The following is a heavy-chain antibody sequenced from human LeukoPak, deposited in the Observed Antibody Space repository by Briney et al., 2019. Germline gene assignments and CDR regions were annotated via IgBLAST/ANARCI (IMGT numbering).Heavy chain of an antibody. CDR2: ISDSGGST. J-gene: IGHJ4*02. V-gene: IGHV3-23*01. D-gene: IGHD6-13*01. Sequence: PGGSLRLSCAASGFTFSMYAMSWVRQAPGKGLEWVSGISDSGGSTYYADCVKGRFAISRDNSKDTLHLQMNSLTDDDTAIYYGAKAGRQWDSRSNYLYFDYWGRGTLVTVSS. CDR1: GFTFSMYA. CDR3: AKAGRQWDSRSNYLYFDY.